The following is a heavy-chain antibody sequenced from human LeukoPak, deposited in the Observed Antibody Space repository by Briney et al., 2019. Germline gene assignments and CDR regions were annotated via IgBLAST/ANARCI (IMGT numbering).Heavy chain of an antibody. J-gene: IGHJ4*02. V-gene: IGHV1-3*01. CDR1: GYTFINFA. CDR2: INAGNGNT. Sequence: ASVKVSCKASGYTFINFAINWGRQVPGQRPEWVGWINAGNGNTKYSQKFQGRVIITRDTSASTAYMELSSLTSEDTAVYYCARGPRAAADDYWGQGTLVTASS. D-gene: IGHD6-13*01. CDR3: ARGPRAAADDY.